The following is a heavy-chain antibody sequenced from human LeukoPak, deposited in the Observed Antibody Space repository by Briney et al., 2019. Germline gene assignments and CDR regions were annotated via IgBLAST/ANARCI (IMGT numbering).Heavy chain of an antibody. J-gene: IGHJ4*02. D-gene: IGHD3-3*01. CDR3: ARSVLEWYYFDY. Sequence: PGGSLRLSCAASGFTFSTYGMHWVRQAPGKGLEWVAVIWYDGSNKYYADSVKGRFTISRGNSKNTLYLEMNSLRAEDTAVYYCARSVLEWYYFDYWDQGTLVTVTS. CDR2: IWYDGSNK. CDR1: GFTFSTYG. V-gene: IGHV3-33*01.